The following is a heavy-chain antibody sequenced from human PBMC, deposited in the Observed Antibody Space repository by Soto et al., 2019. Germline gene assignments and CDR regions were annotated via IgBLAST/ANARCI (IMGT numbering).Heavy chain of an antibody. D-gene: IGHD3-3*01. Sequence: GGSLRLSCASSGFDASVNFMTWVRQAPGRGLEWVSTINNAGSTFYADSVKGRFTISGDNSKNTLYLQMNSLKTEDTVVYYCTTLPCRWSGYGMDVWGQGTTVTVSS. CDR3: TTLPCRWSGYGMDV. V-gene: IGHV3-66*01. CDR1: GFDASVNF. J-gene: IGHJ6*02. CDR2: INNAGST.